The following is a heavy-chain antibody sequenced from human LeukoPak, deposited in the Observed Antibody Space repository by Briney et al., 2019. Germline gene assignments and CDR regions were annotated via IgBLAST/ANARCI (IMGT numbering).Heavy chain of an antibody. CDR2: MSGGGGST. CDR1: GFTFSSYG. Sequence: GGSLRLSCAASGFTFSSYGMSWVRQAPGKGLEWVSAMSGGGGSTYYADSVKGRFTISRDNSKNTLYLQMNSLRAEDTAIYYCAKSGTYDYVWGSPHFDFWGQGTLVTVSS. D-gene: IGHD3-16*01. CDR3: AKSGTYDYVWGSPHFDF. V-gene: IGHV3-23*01. J-gene: IGHJ4*02.